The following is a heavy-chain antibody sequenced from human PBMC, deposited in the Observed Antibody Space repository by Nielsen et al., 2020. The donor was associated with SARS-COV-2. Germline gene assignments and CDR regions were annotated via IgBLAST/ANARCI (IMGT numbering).Heavy chain of an antibody. CDR2: IYYSGST. V-gene: IGHV4-59*12. Sequence: GSLRLSCTVSGGSISSYYWSWIRQPPGKGLEWIGYIYYSGSTNYNPSLKSRVTISVDTSKNQFSLKLSSVTAADTAVYYCARGQGYCSGGSCSDYWGQGTLVTVSS. CDR1: GGSISSYY. J-gene: IGHJ4*02. D-gene: IGHD2-15*01. CDR3: ARGQGYCSGGSCSDY.